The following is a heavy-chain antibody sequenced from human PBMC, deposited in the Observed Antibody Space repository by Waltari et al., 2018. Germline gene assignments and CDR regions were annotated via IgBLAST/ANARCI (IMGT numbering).Heavy chain of an antibody. CDR2: TYYRSKWYN. Sequence: QVQLQQSGPGLVKPSQTLSLTCAISGDSVSSNSSAWNWIRQSPSNGLEWLGRTYYRSKWYNDYAVSVKSRITINPDTSKNQFSLQLNSVTPEDTAVYYCARGKEYYDSSGYYSHDAFDIWGQGTMVTVSS. D-gene: IGHD3-22*01. CDR1: GDSVSSNSSA. J-gene: IGHJ3*02. CDR3: ARGKEYYDSSGYYSHDAFDI. V-gene: IGHV6-1*01.